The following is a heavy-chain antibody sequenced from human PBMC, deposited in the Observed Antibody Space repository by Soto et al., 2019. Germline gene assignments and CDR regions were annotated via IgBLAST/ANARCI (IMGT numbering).Heavy chain of an antibody. CDR1: GFTVSSNY. J-gene: IGHJ6*02. CDR3: ARRPDFGCDYVWGSYRYYSYGMDV. V-gene: IGHV3-53*01. Sequence: EVQLVESGGGLIKPGGSLRLSCAASGFTVSSNYMSWVRQAPGKGLEWVSVIYSSGSTYYADYVKGRFTISRDNYKNTLYLQMNGLRAEDTAVYYCARRPDFGCDYVWGSYRYYSYGMDVWGQGTTVTVSS. D-gene: IGHD3-16*02. CDR2: IYSSGST.